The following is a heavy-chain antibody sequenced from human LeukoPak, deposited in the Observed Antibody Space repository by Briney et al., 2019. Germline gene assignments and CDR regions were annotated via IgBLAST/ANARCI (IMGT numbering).Heavy chain of an antibody. J-gene: IGHJ4*02. D-gene: IGHD3-22*01. CDR3: ARVPNHYDSSGYPSTLFDY. V-gene: IGHV4-59*01. Sequence: SETLSLTCTVSGGTISSYYWSWIRQPPGKGLEWIGYIYYSGSTNYNPSLNSRVTISVDTSKNQFSLKLSSVTAADTAVYYCARVPNHYDSSGYPSTLFDYWGQGTLVTVSS. CDR1: GGTISSYY. CDR2: IYYSGST.